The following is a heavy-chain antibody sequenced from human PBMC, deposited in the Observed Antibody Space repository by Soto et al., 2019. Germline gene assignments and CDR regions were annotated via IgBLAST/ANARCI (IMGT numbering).Heavy chain of an antibody. J-gene: IGHJ1*01. Sequence: PGESLKISCKGSGYSFTSYWISWVRQMPGKGLEWMGRIDPSDSYTNYSPSFQGHVTISADKSITTAYLQWSSLKASDTAVYYCATTCDSTYYYSPACTEYFHHWGQGTLVTVSS. V-gene: IGHV5-10-1*01. CDR3: ATTCDSTYYYSPACTEYFHH. CDR1: GYSFTSYW. CDR2: IDPSDSYT. D-gene: IGHD3-22*01.